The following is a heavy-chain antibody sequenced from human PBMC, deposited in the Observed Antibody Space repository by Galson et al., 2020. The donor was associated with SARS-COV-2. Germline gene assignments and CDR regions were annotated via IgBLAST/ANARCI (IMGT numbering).Heavy chain of an antibody. CDR2: ISYDGSNK. J-gene: IGHJ4*02. D-gene: IGHD1-26*01. Sequence: GGSLRLSCVASGFTFSSYAMHWVRQAPGKGLEWVAVISYDGSNKYYADSVKGRFTISRDNSKNTLYLQMNSLRAEDTAVYYCASSKGGSYYGGFDYWGQGTLVTVSS. V-gene: IGHV3-30*04. CDR3: ASSKGGSYYGGFDY. CDR1: GFTFSSYA.